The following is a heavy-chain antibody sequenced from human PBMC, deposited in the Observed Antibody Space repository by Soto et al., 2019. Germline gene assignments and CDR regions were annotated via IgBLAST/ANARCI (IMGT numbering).Heavy chain of an antibody. J-gene: IGHJ4*02. Sequence: GGSLRLSCAASGFTFSSYWMSWVRQAPGKGLEWVANIKQDRSEKYYVDSVKGRFTISRDNAKNSLYLQTNSLRAEDTAVYYCARDSKYCSGGNCYLLDHWGQGTLVTVSS. D-gene: IGHD2-15*01. CDR3: ARDSKYCSGGNCYLLDH. CDR1: GFTFSSYW. CDR2: IKQDRSEK. V-gene: IGHV3-7*03.